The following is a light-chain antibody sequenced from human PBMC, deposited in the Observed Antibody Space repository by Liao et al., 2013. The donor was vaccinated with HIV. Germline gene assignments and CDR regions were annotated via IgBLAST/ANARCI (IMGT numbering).Light chain of an antibody. V-gene: IGLV3-21*04. CDR1: NIGSKS. CDR3: QVWDSSSDHVV. Sequence: SYVLTQPSSVSVAPGKTARITCGGNNIGSKSVHWYQQKPGQAPVLVIYNDSDRPSGIPERFSGSNSGNTATLTINRVEAGDEADYYCQVWDSSSDHVVFGGGTKLTVL. J-gene: IGLJ2*01. CDR2: NDS.